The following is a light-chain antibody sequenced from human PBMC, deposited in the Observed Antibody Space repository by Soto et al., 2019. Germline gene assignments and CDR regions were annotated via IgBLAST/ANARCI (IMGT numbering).Light chain of an antibody. CDR3: TSYTSSSTLV. Sequence: QSVLTQPASVSGSPAQSITISCTGTSSDVGGYNYVSWYQQHPAKAAKLIIYEVSNRTSGVSNRFSGSKSGNTAYLTISGLQAEDEADYYCTSYTSSSTLVCGTGTKVTVL. V-gene: IGLV2-14*01. J-gene: IGLJ1*01. CDR2: EVS. CDR1: SSDVGGYNY.